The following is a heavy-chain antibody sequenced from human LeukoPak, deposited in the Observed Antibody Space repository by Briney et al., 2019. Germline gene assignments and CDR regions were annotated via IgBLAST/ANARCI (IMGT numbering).Heavy chain of an antibody. V-gene: IGHV3-11*01. CDR1: GFTFSDHY. Sequence: GGSLRLSCAVSGFTFSDHYMSWIRQAPGKGLEWVSYISGSSSGIYSADSVRGRFTISRDNAKNSLYLQMKSLSAEDTAVYYCARGLRGATNAFDIWGQGTMVTVCS. D-gene: IGHD1-26*01. CDR3: ARGLRGATNAFDI. CDR2: ISGSSSGI. J-gene: IGHJ3*02.